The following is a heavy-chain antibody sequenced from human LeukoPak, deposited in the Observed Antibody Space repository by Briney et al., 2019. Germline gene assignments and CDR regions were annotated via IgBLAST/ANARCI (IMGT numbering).Heavy chain of an antibody. CDR3: TRNAGGGYDWYFDL. CDR2: VDADGSGQ. V-gene: IGHV3-33*01. CDR1: GFKLSSYG. D-gene: IGHD5-18*01. Sequence: PGGSLRLSCVASGFKLSSYGMHWVRQAPGKGLEWVSAVDADGSGQYYVDSVKGRFTISRDLSKDTLSLQMNNLRVEDTAVYYCTRNAGGGYDWYFDLWGRGTLVTVSS. J-gene: IGHJ2*01.